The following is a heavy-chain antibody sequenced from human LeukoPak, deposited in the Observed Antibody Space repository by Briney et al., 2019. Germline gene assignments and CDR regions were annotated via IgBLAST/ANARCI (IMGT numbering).Heavy chain of an antibody. CDR2: IWYDGRTE. Sequence: GGTLSLSCEASGFTFSNYAMHWVRQAPGKGLEGVALIWYDGRTEVYADSVKGRITISRDNSGNTLFLQMNSLKMEDKACSYCGREWGRIAVGGGPGHWGQGTLVTVSS. J-gene: IGHJ4*02. CDR1: GFTFSNYA. V-gene: IGHV3-33*01. CDR3: GREWGRIAVGGGPGH. D-gene: IGHD6-19*01.